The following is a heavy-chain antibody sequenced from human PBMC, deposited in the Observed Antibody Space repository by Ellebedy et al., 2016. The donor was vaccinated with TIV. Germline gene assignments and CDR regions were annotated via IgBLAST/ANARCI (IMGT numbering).Heavy chain of an antibody. Sequence: SETLSLTCAVYGGSFSGYYWSWIRQPPGKGLEWIGEINHSGSTNYNPSLKSRVTIAVDTSKKQFSLKLSSVTAADTAVYYCARGVHGDLLKDGVLDYWGQGTLVTVSS. J-gene: IGHJ4*02. CDR2: INHSGST. D-gene: IGHD4-17*01. CDR3: ARGVHGDLLKDGVLDY. CDR1: GGSFSGYY. V-gene: IGHV4-34*01.